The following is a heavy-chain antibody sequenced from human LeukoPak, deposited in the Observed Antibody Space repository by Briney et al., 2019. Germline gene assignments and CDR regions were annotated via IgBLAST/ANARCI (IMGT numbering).Heavy chain of an antibody. CDR1: GGSISSSTYY. Sequence: KPSETLSLTCTVSGGSISSSTYYWGWIRQPPGKGLEWIGSIYYSGSTSYNPSLKSRVTISVDTSKNQFPLKLDSVTAADTAVYYCARNASDSGTSYFDYWGQGTLVTVSS. D-gene: IGHD1-26*01. J-gene: IGHJ4*02. CDR2: IYYSGST. V-gene: IGHV4-39*01. CDR3: ARNASDSGTSYFDY.